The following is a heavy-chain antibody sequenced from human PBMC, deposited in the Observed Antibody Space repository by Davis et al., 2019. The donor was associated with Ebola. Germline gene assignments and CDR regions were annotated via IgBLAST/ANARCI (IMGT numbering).Heavy chain of an antibody. V-gene: IGHV3-23*01. J-gene: IGHJ4*02. D-gene: IGHD1-26*01. CDR3: AKDGLVGATGY. Sequence: GGSLRLSCVGSGFTFSNFGMSWVRQAPGKGLEWVSAISGSGGSTYYADSVKGRFTISRDNSKNTLYLQMNSLRAEDTAVYYCAKDGLVGATGYWGQGTLVTVSS. CDR2: ISGSGGST. CDR1: GFTFSNFG.